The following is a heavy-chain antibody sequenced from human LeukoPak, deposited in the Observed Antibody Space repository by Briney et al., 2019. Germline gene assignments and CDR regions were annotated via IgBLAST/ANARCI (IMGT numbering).Heavy chain of an antibody. D-gene: IGHD3-3*01. J-gene: IGHJ4*02. Sequence: PGGSLRLSCAASGFTFSNFAVSWFRQLPGKGLEWVSAIGGSGGSTNYADSVKGRFTISRDDFKNTLNLQMSSLRAEDTAIYYCAKGRFYSPDSWGQGTLVTVSS. CDR1: GFTFSNFA. CDR2: IGGSGGST. V-gene: IGHV3-23*01. CDR3: AKGRFYSPDS.